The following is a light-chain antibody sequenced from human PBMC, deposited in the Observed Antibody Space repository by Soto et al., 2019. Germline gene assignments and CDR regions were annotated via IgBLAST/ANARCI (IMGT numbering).Light chain of an antibody. CDR2: AAS. Sequence: DIQMTQSPSSLSASVGDRVTITCRASQAISNSLAWYQQKPGKVPKVLIYAASTLQSGVPSRFSGSGSATDIAVNFSSLQPENIATYFCQKYHRAPFTFSPGTKVDIK. V-gene: IGKV1-27*01. CDR3: QKYHRAPFT. CDR1: QAISNS. J-gene: IGKJ3*01.